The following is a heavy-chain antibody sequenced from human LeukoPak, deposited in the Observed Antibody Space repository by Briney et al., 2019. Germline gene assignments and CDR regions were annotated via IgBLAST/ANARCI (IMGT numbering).Heavy chain of an antibody. CDR3: PKGGEFDY. CDR1: GFTFSNAW. D-gene: IGHD3-10*01. J-gene: IGHJ4*02. CDR2: IESKTDGGTT. V-gene: IGHV3-15*04. Sequence: GGSLRLSCAASGFTFSNAWMSWVRQAPGKGLEWVGLIESKTDGGTTNYAAPVKGRFTISRNDSKNTLYLQMNSLRAEDTAVYYCPKGGEFDYWGQGTLVTVSS.